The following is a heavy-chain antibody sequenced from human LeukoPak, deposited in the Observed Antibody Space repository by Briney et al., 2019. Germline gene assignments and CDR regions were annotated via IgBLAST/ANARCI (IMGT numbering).Heavy chain of an antibody. Sequence: APVKVSCKASGYTFTSYGISWVRQAPGQGLEWMGWINPKTGGTHYAHNFQGRVTMTRETSISTASMELRSLRSDDTAVYYCARVPMRLFYDNINYLDYWGQGTLVTVSS. CDR1: GYTFTSYG. J-gene: IGHJ4*02. D-gene: IGHD2/OR15-2a*01. V-gene: IGHV1-2*02. CDR3: ARVPMRLFYDNINYLDY. CDR2: INPKTGGT.